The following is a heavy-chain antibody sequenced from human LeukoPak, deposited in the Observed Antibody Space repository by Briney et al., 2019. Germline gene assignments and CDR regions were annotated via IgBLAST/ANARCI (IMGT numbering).Heavy chain of an antibody. CDR3: ASGGYHYDSSGYYTYPPPFDY. CDR1: GYTFTSYG. D-gene: IGHD3-22*01. V-gene: IGHV1-18*01. CDR2: ISAYNGNT. Sequence: ASVKVSCKASGYTFTSYGISWVRQAPGQGLEWMGWISAYNGNTNYAQKLQGRVTMTTDTSTSTAYMELRSLRSDDTAVYYCASGGYHYDSSGYYTYPPPFDYWGQGTLVTVSS. J-gene: IGHJ4*02.